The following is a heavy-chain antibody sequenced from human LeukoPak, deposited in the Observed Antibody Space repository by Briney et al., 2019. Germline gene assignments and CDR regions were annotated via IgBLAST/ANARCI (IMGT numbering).Heavy chain of an antibody. V-gene: IGHV3-53*01. J-gene: IGHJ6*02. CDR2: IYSGGST. CDR1: GFTVSSNY. D-gene: IGHD6-13*01. CDR3: ARERAQQLVKYYYYGMDV. Sequence: GGSLRLSCAASGFTVSSNYMSWVRQAPGKGLEWVSVIYSGGSTYYADSVKGRFTISRDNSKNTLYLQMNSLRAEDTAVYYCARERAQQLVKYYYYGMDVWGQGTTVTVSS.